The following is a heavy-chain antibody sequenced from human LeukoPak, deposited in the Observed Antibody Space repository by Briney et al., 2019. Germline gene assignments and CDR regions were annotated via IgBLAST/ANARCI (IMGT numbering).Heavy chain of an antibody. J-gene: IGHJ4*02. CDR2: IYTSGTT. V-gene: IGHV4-4*07. CDR3: ARQKELPSGDYEYH. CDR1: SVSICGYN. Sequence: SETLSLTCTVSSVSICGYNCRWIPPPAGGGVEWIVRIYTSGTTNYNPTLKSRVTMSVDTSKNHFSLKLSSVTAADTAVYYCARQKELPSGDYEYHWGQGTLVTVSS. D-gene: IGHD2-21*02.